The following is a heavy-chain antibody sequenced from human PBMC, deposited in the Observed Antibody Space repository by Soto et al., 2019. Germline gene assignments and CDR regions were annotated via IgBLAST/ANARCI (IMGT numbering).Heavy chain of an antibody. CDR1: GGSISSYY. Sequence: PSETLSLTCTVSGGSISSYYWSWIRQPPGKGLEWIGYIYYSGSTNYNPSLKSRVTISVDTSKNQFSLKLSSVTAADTAVYYCARLVWSYGTWFDPWCQGTVVTVSS. J-gene: IGHJ5*02. D-gene: IGHD5-18*01. CDR3: ARLVWSYGTWFDP. V-gene: IGHV4-59*08. CDR2: IYYSGST.